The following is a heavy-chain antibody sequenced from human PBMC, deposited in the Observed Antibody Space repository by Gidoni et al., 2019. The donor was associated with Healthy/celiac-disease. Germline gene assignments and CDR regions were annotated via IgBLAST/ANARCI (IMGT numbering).Heavy chain of an antibody. V-gene: IGHV3-15*01. CDR2: IKSKTDGGTT. Sequence: EVQLVESGGGLVKPGGSLRLSCAASGFTFSNAWMSWFRQAPGKGLEWFGSIKSKTDGGTTDYAAPVKGRFTISRDDSKNTLYLQMNSLKTEDTAVYYCTTEGGLWGQGTMVTVSS. D-gene: IGHD1-26*01. CDR3: TTEGGL. J-gene: IGHJ3*01. CDR1: GFTFSNAW.